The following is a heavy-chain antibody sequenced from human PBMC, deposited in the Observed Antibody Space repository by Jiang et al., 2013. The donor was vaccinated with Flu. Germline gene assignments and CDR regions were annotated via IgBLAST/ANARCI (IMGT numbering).Heavy chain of an antibody. CDR2: IYYSGST. J-gene: IGHJ6*02. D-gene: IGHD5-18*01. Sequence: LLKPSETLSLTCTVSGGSISSYYWSWIRQPPGKGLEWIGYIYYSGSTNYNPSLKSRVTISVDTSKNQFSLKLSSVTAADTAVYYCARRVRYSSPPYYYYGMDVWGQGTTVTVSS. CDR3: ARRVRYSSPPYYYYGMDV. CDR1: GGSISSYY. V-gene: IGHV4-59*01.